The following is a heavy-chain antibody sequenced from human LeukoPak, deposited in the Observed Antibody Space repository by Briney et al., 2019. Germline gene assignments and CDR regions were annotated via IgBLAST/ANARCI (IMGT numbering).Heavy chain of an antibody. D-gene: IGHD4-17*01. CDR3: AREPDRGDYGLDV. CDR1: GGFISDYY. V-gene: IGHV4-59*01. CDR2: IYNSGST. Sequence: SETLSLTCIVSGGFISDYYWSWIRQPPGKGLEWIGYIYNSGSTQYNPPLKGRVSISVDTSKKQFSLRLNSVTAADTAVYYCAREPDRGDYGLDVWGQGTMVTVSS. J-gene: IGHJ3*01.